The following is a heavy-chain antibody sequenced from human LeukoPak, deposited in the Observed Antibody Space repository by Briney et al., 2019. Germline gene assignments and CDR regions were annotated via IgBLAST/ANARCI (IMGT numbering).Heavy chain of an antibody. CDR1: GGSFSGYY. CDR2: INSGST. V-gene: IGHV4-34*01. D-gene: IGHD3-9*01. Sequence: SETLSLTCAVYGGSFSGYYWSWIRQPPGEGLEWIGEINSGSTNYNPSLKSRVTISVDTSKNQFSLKLSSVTAADTAVYYCARRPLRRYFDWTYPYYFDYWGQGTLVTVSS. J-gene: IGHJ4*02. CDR3: ARRPLRRYFDWTYPYYFDY.